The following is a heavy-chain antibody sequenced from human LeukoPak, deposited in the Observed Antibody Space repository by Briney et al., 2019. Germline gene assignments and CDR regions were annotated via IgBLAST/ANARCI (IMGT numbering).Heavy chain of an antibody. V-gene: IGHV4-59*12. CDR2: IYYSGST. Sequence: SETLSLTCTASGGSISSYYWSWIRQPPGKGLEWIGYIYYSGSTNYNPSLKSRVTISVDKSKNQFSLKLSSVTAVDTAMYYCARSLPTTTFFDYWGQGTLVTVSS. CDR3: ARSLPTTTFFDY. J-gene: IGHJ4*02. CDR1: GGSISSYY. D-gene: IGHD2/OR15-2a*01.